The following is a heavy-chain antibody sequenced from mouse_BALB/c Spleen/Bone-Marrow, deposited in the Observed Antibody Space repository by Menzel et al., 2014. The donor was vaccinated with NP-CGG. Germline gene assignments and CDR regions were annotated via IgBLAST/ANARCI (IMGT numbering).Heavy chain of an antibody. D-gene: IGHD1-1*01. CDR1: GYAFTNYL. CDR3: ARRTTGVAPFDY. CDR2: INPGSRST. J-gene: IGHJ2*01. Sequence: QVQLQQSGAELARPGTSVKVSCKASGYAFTNYLIEWVKQRPGQGLEWIGVINPGSRSTNYNEKFKGKATLTADKSSSTAYMQLSSLTSDDSAAYFCARRTTGVAPFDYWGQGTTLTVSS. V-gene: IGHV1-54*01.